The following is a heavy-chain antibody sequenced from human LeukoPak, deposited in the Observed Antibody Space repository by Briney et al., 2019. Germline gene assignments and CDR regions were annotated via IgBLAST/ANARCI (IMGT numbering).Heavy chain of an antibody. V-gene: IGHV1-46*01. CDR1: GYTFTSYY. D-gene: IGHD3-10*01. CDR3: ARSAHYGSGSYDWFDP. CDR2: INPSGGST. Sequence: ASVRVSCKASGYTFTSYYMHWVRQAPGQGLEGRGIINPSGGSTSYAQTFQGRVTMTRDMSTSTVYMELSSLRSEDTAVYYCARSAHYGSGSYDWFDPWGQGTLVTVSS. J-gene: IGHJ5*02.